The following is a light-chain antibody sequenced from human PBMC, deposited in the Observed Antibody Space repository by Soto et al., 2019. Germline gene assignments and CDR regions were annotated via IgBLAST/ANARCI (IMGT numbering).Light chain of an antibody. Sequence: QSVLTQPPSASGSPGLSVAISCTGTSSNVGGYNYVSWYQQHPGKAPKLMIYEVSKRPSGVPDRFSGSKSGNTASLTVSGLQAEDEAVYYCSSYADSTSVVFGGGTKLTVL. CDR3: SSYADSTSVV. J-gene: IGLJ2*01. V-gene: IGLV2-8*01. CDR1: SSNVGGYNY. CDR2: EVS.